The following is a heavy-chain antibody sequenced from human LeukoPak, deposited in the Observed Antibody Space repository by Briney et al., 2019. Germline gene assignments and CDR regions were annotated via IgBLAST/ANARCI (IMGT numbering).Heavy chain of an antibody. D-gene: IGHD3-3*01. V-gene: IGHV1-8*01. CDR2: MNPNSGNT. CDR1: GYTLTELS. CDR3: ARSEMILEWLFYERSWRSPGYYYGMDV. Sequence: ASVKVSCKVSGYTLTELSMHWVRQATGQGLEWMGWMNPNSGNTGYAQKFQGRVTMTRNTSISTAYMELSSLRSEDTAVYYCARSEMILEWLFYERSWRSPGYYYGMDVWGQGTTVTVSS. J-gene: IGHJ6*02.